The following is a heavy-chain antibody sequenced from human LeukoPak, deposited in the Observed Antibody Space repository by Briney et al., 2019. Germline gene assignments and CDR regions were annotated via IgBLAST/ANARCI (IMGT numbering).Heavy chain of an antibody. D-gene: IGHD3-22*01. CDR1: GFTFDDYG. Sequence: GGSLRLSCAASGFTFDDYGMSWVRQVPGKGLEWVSGINWNGGSTGYVDSVKGRFTISRDNAKNSLYLQMNSLRAEDTAFYYCASDGYVSPFDYWGQGTPVTVSS. J-gene: IGHJ4*02. V-gene: IGHV3-20*04. CDR2: INWNGGST. CDR3: ASDGYVSPFDY.